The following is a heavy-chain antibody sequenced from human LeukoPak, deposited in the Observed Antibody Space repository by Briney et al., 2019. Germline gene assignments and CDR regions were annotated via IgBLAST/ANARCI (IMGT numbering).Heavy chain of an antibody. CDR1: GFTFSSYW. Sequence: PGGTLRLSCAASGFTFSSYWMTWVRQAPGKGLEWVANIKQDGSETSYVDSVKGRFTISRDNATNSLYLQMNSLRAEDTAVYYCARDRGSSNWSRNPDYWGQGTLVTVSS. CDR2: IKQDGSET. CDR3: ARDRGSSNWSRNPDY. D-gene: IGHD6-13*01. J-gene: IGHJ4*02. V-gene: IGHV3-7*01.